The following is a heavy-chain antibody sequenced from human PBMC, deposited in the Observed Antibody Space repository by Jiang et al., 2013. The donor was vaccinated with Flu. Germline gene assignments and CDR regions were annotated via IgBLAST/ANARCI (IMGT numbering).Heavy chain of an antibody. Sequence: VQLVESGAEVKKPGASVKVSCKASGYTFTSYYMHWVRQAPGQGLEWMGIINPSGGSTSYAQKFQGRVTMTRDTPTSTVYMELSSLRSEDTAVYYCAREYYYDSSGYYMNNWFDPWAREPWSPSPQ. D-gene: IGHD3-22*01. CDR2: INPSGGST. J-gene: IGHJ5*02. CDR1: GYTFTSYY. V-gene: IGHV1-46*01. CDR3: AREYYYDSSGYYMNNWFDP.